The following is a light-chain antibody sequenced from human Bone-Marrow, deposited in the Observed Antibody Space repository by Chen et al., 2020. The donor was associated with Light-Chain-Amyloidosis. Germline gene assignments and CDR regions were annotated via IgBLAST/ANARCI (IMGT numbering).Light chain of an antibody. V-gene: IGLV3-21*02. CDR3: QVWDRSSDRPV. CDR1: NIGTTR. Sequence: SYVLTQPSSVSVAPGQTATTARGGNNIGTTRVHWYQQTPGQAPLLVVYDDSDRPSGIPERLSGSNSGNTATLTISRVEAGDEADYYCQVWDRSSDRPVFGGGTKLTVL. CDR2: DDS. J-gene: IGLJ3*02.